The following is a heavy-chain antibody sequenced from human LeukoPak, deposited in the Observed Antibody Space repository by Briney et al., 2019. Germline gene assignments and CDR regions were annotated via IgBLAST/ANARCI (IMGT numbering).Heavy chain of an antibody. Sequence: GASVKLSCTASGYTFTSYGISWVRQAPGQGLEWMGWISAYNGNTNYAQKLQGRVTMTTDTSTSTAYMELRSLRSDDTAVYYCARVLIVVVPAANYYYGMDVWGQGTTVTVSS. D-gene: IGHD2-2*01. CDR1: GYTFTSYG. V-gene: IGHV1-18*01. CDR3: ARVLIVVVPAANYYYGMDV. CDR2: ISAYNGNT. J-gene: IGHJ6*02.